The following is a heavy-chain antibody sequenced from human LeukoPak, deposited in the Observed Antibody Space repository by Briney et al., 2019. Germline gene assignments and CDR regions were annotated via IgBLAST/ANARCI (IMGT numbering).Heavy chain of an antibody. CDR3: ARDRGASGWSLYYFDY. CDR1: GFAFSSYG. D-gene: IGHD6-19*01. CDR2: IWYDGSNK. V-gene: IGHV3-33*01. J-gene: IGHJ4*02. Sequence: PGGSLRLSCAASGFAFSSYGMHWVRQAPGKGLEWVAVIWYDGSNKYYADSVKGRFTISRDTSKNTLDLQMNSLRAEDTAVYYCARDRGASGWSLYYFDYWGQGTPVTVSS.